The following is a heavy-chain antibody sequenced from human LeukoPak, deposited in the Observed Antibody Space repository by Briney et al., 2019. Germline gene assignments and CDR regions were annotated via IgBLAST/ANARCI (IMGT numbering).Heavy chain of an antibody. CDR1: GFTFSSYW. J-gene: IGHJ6*02. CDR3: AKDHRGYYYYYGMDV. CDR2: IKQDGSDK. V-gene: IGHV3-7*01. D-gene: IGHD3-16*01. Sequence: PGGSLRLSCEVSGFTFSSYWMNWVRQAPGKGLEWVANIKQDGSDKYYVDSVKGRFTISRDNAKNSLYLQMNSLRAEDTAVYYCAKDHRGYYYYYGMDVWGQGP.